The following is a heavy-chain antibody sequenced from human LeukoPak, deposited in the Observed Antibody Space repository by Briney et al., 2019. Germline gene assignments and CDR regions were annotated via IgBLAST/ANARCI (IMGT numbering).Heavy chain of an antibody. J-gene: IGHJ6*03. V-gene: IGHV3-53*01. Sequence: GGSLRLSCAASGFTVSSNYMSWVRQPPGKGLDWVCVIYSGGSTYYADSVKGRFTISRDNSKNTLYLQMNSLRAEGTAVYYCASGSGSYRTPYYYMDVWGTGTTVTVSS. CDR1: GFTVSSNY. CDR3: ASGSGSYRTPYYYMDV. CDR2: IYSGGST. D-gene: IGHD3-10*01.